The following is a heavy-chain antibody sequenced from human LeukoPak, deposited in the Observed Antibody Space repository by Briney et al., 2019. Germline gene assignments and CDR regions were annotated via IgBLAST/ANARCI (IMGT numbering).Heavy chain of an antibody. V-gene: IGHV3-23*01. CDR3: ARDRSGYSGYDFFDY. Sequence: GGSLRLSCAASGFTFSTFAMIWVRQPPGKGLEWVSSIFPSGGEIHYADSVRGRFTISRDNSKSTLSLQMNSLRAEDTAVYYCARDRSGYSGYDFFDYWGQGTPVTVSS. CDR2: IFPSGGEI. CDR1: GFTFSTFA. J-gene: IGHJ4*02. D-gene: IGHD5-12*01.